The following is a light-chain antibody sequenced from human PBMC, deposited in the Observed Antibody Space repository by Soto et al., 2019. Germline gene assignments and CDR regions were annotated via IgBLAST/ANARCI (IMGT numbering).Light chain of an antibody. Sequence: QLVLTQSSSASASLGSSVKLTCTLSSGHSSYIIAWHQQQPGKAPRYLMKLEGSGSYNKGSGVPDRFSGSSSGADRYLTISNLQSEDEADYYCETWDSIVVFGGGTKVTVL. V-gene: IGLV4-60*03. CDR1: SGHSSYI. J-gene: IGLJ2*01. CDR2: LEGSGSY. CDR3: ETWDSIVV.